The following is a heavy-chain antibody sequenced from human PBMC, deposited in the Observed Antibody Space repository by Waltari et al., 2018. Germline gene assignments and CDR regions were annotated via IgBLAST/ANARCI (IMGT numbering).Heavy chain of an antibody. CDR3: ARELAWAGYYGLDY. D-gene: IGHD3-9*01. J-gene: IGHJ4*02. V-gene: IGHV3-74*01. CDR2: IHKDGTIT. Sequence: EVQLVESGGGLVQPGGSLRLSCAASGFTFSVYWLPWVRQVPGKGLAWVSRIHKDGTITSYADSVRGRFAISRDNAKNTVYLHMNSLRAEDTALYFCARELAWAGYYGLDYWGQGTLVTVSS. CDR1: GFTFSVYW.